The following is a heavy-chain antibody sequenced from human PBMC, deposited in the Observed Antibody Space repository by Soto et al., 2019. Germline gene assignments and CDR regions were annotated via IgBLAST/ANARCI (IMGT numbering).Heavy chain of an antibody. V-gene: IGHV1-3*01. J-gene: IGHJ6*02. CDR1: GYTFTSYA. CDR2: INAGNGNT. CDR3: ARDYYDSSGYSDYYYYYGMDV. Sequence: ASVKVSCKASGYTFTSYAMHWVRQAPGQRLEWMGWINAGNGNTKYSQKFQGRVTITRDTSASTAYMELSSLRSEDTAVYYCARDYYDSSGYSDYYYYYGMDVWGQGTTVTVSS. D-gene: IGHD3-22*01.